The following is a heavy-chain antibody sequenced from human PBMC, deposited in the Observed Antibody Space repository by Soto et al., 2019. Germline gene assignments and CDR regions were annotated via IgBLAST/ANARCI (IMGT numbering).Heavy chain of an antibody. CDR2: IYYSGST. V-gene: IGHV4-31*03. D-gene: IGHD3-10*01. CDR3: ARVPALLWFGELLSWFDP. Sequence: SETLSLTCTVSGGSISSGGYYWSWIRQHPGKGLEWIGYIYYSGSTYYNPSLKSRVTISVDTSKNQFSLKLSSVTAADTAVYYCARVPALLWFGELLSWFDPWGQGTLVTVSS. J-gene: IGHJ5*02. CDR1: GGSISSGGYY.